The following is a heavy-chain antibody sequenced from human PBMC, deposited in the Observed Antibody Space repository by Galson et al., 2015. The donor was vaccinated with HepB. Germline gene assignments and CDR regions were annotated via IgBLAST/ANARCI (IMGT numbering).Heavy chain of an antibody. D-gene: IGHD3-16*01. J-gene: IGHJ3*02. CDR2: IGTAGDT. Sequence: SLRLSCAASGFTFSSYDMHWVRHATGKGLEWVSAIGTAGDTYYPGSVKGRFTISRENAKNSLYLQMNSLRAGDTAVCYCARDLGGEGAFDIWGQGTMVTVSS. CDR1: GFTFSSYD. CDR3: ARDLGGEGAFDI. V-gene: IGHV3-13*01.